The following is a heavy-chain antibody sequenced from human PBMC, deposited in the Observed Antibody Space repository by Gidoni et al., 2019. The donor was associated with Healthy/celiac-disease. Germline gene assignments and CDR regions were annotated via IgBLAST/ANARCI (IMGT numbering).Heavy chain of an antibody. D-gene: IGHD2-15*01. V-gene: IGHV1-69*01. CDR1: GGTFSSYA. J-gene: IGHJ6*02. CDR3: ARGLGYCSGGSCYSPTRSYYYYGMDV. CDR2: IIPIFGTA. Sequence: QVQLVQSGAEVKKPGSSVKVSCKASGGTFSSYAISWVRQAPGQGLEWMGGIIPIFGTANYAQKFQGRVTITADESTSTAYMELSSLRSEDTAVYYCARGLGYCSGGSCYSPTRSYYYYGMDVWGQGTTVTVSS.